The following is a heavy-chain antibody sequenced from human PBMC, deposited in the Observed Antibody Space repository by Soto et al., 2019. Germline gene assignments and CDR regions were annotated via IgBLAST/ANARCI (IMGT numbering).Heavy chain of an antibody. CDR3: AKAATTVKMTYYYYYYMDV. J-gene: IGHJ6*03. CDR2: ISGSGGST. CDR1: GFTFSSYA. V-gene: IGHV3-23*01. Sequence: EVQLLESGGGLVQPGGSLRLSCAASGFTFSSYAMSWVRQAPGKGLEWVSAISGSGGSTYYSDSVKGRFTISRDNSKNTLYLQMSSLRAGYTAVYYCAKAATTVKMTYYYYYYMDVWGKGTTVTVSS. D-gene: IGHD4-4*01.